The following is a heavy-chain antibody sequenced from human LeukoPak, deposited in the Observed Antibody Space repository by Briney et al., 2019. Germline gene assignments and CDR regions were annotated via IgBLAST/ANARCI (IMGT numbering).Heavy chain of an antibody. V-gene: IGHV3-23*01. CDR3: AKGPGGYFDY. CDR2: ISGSGDVT. J-gene: IGHJ4*02. Sequence: PGGSLRLSCAVSGFTFNIYAMSWVRQAPGKGLEWVSIISGSGDVTYYADSVKGRFSISRDNSKNTLFLQMNSLRAEDTAIYYCAKGPGGYFDYWGQGTLVTVSS. CDR1: GFTFNIYA. D-gene: IGHD3-10*01.